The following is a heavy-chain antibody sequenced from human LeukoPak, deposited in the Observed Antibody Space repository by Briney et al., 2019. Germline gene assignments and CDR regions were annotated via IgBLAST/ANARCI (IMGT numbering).Heavy chain of an antibody. CDR2: IKHSGST. Sequence: SETLSLTCAVYGGSFSGYYWSWIRQPPGKGLEWIGEIKHSGSTNYNPSLKSRVTISVDTSKNQFSLKLSSVTAADTAVYYCARAIGSGSRHSTFDYWGQGTLVTVSS. V-gene: IGHV4-34*01. D-gene: IGHD3-10*01. CDR1: GGSFSGYY. CDR3: ARAIGSGSRHSTFDY. J-gene: IGHJ4*02.